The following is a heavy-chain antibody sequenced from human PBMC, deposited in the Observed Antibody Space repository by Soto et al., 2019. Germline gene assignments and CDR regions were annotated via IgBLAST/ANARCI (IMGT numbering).Heavy chain of an antibody. CDR3: ARMRGDLRDMDV. CDR2: VSTSSIDI. Sequence: EVRLVASGGGLVKPGGSLRLSCAASGFTFSSYTMNWVRQPPGRGLEWVSSVSTSSIDIFYADSVKGRFTISRANAKNSLYLQMNSLTAEGTAVYYCARMRGDLRDMDVWGNGTTVTVSS. V-gene: IGHV3-21*01. CDR1: GFTFSSYT. J-gene: IGHJ6*04. D-gene: IGHD2-21*01.